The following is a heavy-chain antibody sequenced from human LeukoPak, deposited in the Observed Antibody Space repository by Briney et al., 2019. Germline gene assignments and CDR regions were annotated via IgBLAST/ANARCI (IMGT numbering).Heavy chain of an antibody. CDR2: ISSSSSYI. V-gene: IGHV3-21*01. D-gene: IGHD6-19*01. J-gene: IGHJ2*01. CDR3: ARDGSSGSTGWYFDL. Sequence: GGSLRLSCAASGFTFSSYSMNWVRQAPGKGLEGVSSISSSSSYIYYADSVKGRFTISRDNAKNSLYLQMNSLRAEDTAVYYCARDGSSGSTGWYFDLWGRGTLVTVSS. CDR1: GFTFSSYS.